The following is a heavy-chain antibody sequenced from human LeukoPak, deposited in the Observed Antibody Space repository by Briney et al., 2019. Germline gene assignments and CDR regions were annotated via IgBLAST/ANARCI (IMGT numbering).Heavy chain of an antibody. J-gene: IGHJ4*02. Sequence: PGGSLRLSCAASGFTFSTYWMHWVRQAPGKGLVWVSRISSEGGSVSYADSVRGRFTISRDNAKNTMYLQMNGLRAEDTAVYFCASYGSSWHANDYWGQGTLVTVSS. CDR3: ASYGSSWHANDY. CDR2: ISSEGGSV. CDR1: GFTFSTYW. D-gene: IGHD6-13*01. V-gene: IGHV3-74*01.